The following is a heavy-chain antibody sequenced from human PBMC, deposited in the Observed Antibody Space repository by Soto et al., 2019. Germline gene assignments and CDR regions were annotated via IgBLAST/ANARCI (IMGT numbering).Heavy chain of an antibody. J-gene: IGHJ4*02. CDR2: LSGNSDIV. CDR3: IISTGYFYADFDY. CDR1: GFFFDNYA. Sequence: PGGSLRLSCVTSGFFFDNYAMHWVRQAPGKGPEWVSGLSGNSDIVAYADSVTGLFTISRDNAKKSLFLQMNNLRPEDTALYYCIISTGYFYADFDYWGQGTQVTVSS. V-gene: IGHV3-9*01. D-gene: IGHD7-27*01.